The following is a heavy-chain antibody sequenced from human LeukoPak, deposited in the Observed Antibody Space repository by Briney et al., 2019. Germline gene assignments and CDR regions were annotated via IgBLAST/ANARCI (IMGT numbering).Heavy chain of an antibody. CDR2: MNPYSGNT. J-gene: IGHJ1*01. V-gene: IGHV1-8*01. CDR1: GYTFSSPD. D-gene: IGHD2-21*02. CDR3: VRGDNVVSTAILLLQY. Sequence: ASVKLSCTASGYTFSSPDINRVRQVPGHGLEWMGWMNPYSGNTGYAQKFQGRVAMTRDASIGTAYLELSSLGSDDTAVYYCVRGDNVVSTAILLLQYWGQGTLVAVSA.